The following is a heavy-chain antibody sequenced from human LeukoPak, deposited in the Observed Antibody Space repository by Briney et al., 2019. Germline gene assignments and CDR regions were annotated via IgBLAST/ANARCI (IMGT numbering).Heavy chain of an antibody. D-gene: IGHD1-14*01. CDR3: ARDYFEPYYFDY. J-gene: IGHJ4*02. CDR1: GGTFSSYT. V-gene: IGHV1-69*04. CDR2: IIPILGIA. Sequence: GASVKVSCKASGGTFSSYTISWVRQAPGPGLEWMGRIIPILGIANYAQKFQGRVTITADKSTSTAYMELSSLRSEDTAVYYCARDYFEPYYFDYWGQGTLVTVSS.